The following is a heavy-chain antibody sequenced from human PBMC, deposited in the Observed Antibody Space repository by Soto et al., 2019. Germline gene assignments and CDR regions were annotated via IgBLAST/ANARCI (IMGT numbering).Heavy chain of an antibody. Sequence: SQTLSLTCAISGDSVSSNSAAWNWIRQSPSRGLEWLGRTYYRSKWYNDYAVSVKSRITINPDTSKNQFSLQLNSVTPEDTAVYYCARDLKYYYDSSGYYYGYYYYGMDVWGQGTTVTVLL. V-gene: IGHV6-1*01. CDR3: ARDLKYYYDSSGYYYGYYYYGMDV. CDR1: GDSVSSNSAA. J-gene: IGHJ6*02. CDR2: TYYRSKWYN. D-gene: IGHD3-22*01.